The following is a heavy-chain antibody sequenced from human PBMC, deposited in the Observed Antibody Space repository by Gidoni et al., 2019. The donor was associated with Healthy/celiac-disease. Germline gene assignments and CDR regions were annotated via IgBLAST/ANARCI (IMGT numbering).Heavy chain of an antibody. Sequence: QLVELAGCVVQRGLSLRLSCAVAAFTFSSYAMHWVRQAPGKGLEWVAVISYDGSNKYDEDTVKGRLTISRENSKNTLYLQMNSRRAEDTAVYYCARDGAGNADAFDIWGQGTMVTVSS. V-gene: IGHV3-30*04. CDR1: AFTFSSYA. CDR2: ISYDGSNK. J-gene: IGHJ3*02. CDR3: ARDGAGNADAFDI. D-gene: IGHD6-13*01.